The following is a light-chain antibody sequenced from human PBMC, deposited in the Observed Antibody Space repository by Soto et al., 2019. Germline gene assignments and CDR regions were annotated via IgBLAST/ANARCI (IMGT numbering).Light chain of an antibody. CDR3: QQYYTWPVT. J-gene: IGKJ4*01. CDR1: QSVTNT. CDR2: YAS. Sequence: IVMTQSPATLSVSPGERVTISCRASQSVTNTLAWYQHKPGQAPRLLISYASRGATGIPSRFSGSGSGTDFTLTIYSLQSEDFAVYYCQQYYTWPVTFGGGTKVDIK. V-gene: IGKV3-15*01.